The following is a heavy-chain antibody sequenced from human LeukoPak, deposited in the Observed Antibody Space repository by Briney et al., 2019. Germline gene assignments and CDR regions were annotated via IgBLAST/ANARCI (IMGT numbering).Heavy chain of an antibody. J-gene: IGHJ6*04. Sequence: SVKVSCKASGGTFSSYAISWVRQAPGQGLEWMGGIIPIFGTANYAQKFQGSVTITADESTSTAYMELSSLRSEDTAVYYCARAPLRADIVVVPAATPYYYYYGMDVWGKGTTVTVSS. D-gene: IGHD2-2*01. V-gene: IGHV1-69*13. CDR1: GGTFSSYA. CDR3: ARAPLRADIVVVPAATPYYYYYGMDV. CDR2: IIPIFGTA.